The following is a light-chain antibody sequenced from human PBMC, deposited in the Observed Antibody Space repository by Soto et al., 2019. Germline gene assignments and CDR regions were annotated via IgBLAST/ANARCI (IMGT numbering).Light chain of an antibody. J-gene: IGLJ2*01. CDR2: GNS. CDR1: SSNIGAGYD. CDR3: QSYDTSLSGSV. V-gene: IGLV1-40*01. Sequence: QSVLTQPPSVSGAPGQRVTISCTGSSSNIGAGYDIHWYQQLPGAATKLLISGNSNRPSGVPDRLSGSKSGTSASLAIAGLQAEDEADYYCQSYDTSLSGSVFGGGNKLT.